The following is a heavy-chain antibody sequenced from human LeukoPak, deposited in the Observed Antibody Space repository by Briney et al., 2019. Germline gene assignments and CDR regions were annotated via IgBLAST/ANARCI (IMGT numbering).Heavy chain of an antibody. CDR3: ASKSYYYGSGIYY. CDR2: INHSVST. V-gene: IGHV4-34*01. D-gene: IGHD3-10*01. J-gene: IGHJ4*02. CDR1: GGSFSGYY. Sequence: SETLSLTCAVYGGSFSGYYWSWIRQPPRKGLEWIGEINHSVSTNYNPSLKGRVTISVDASKDQFSLKLSSVTAGDTAVYYCASKSYYYGSGIYYWGEGTLVTVSS.